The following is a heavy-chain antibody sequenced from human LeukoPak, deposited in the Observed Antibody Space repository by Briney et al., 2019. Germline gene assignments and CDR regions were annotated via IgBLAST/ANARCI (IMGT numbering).Heavy chain of an antibody. CDR1: GGTFSSYA. V-gene: IGHV1-46*01. Sequence: ASVKVSCKASGGTFSSYAISWVRQAPGQGLEWMGIINPSGGSTSYAQKFQGRVTMTRDTSTSTAYMELSSLRSEDTAVYYCARDGVLGGFDYWGQGTLVTVSS. CDR3: ARDGVLGGFDY. D-gene: IGHD3-16*01. CDR2: INPSGGST. J-gene: IGHJ4*02.